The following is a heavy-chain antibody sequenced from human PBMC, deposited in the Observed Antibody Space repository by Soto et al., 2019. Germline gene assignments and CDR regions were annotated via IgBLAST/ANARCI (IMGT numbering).Heavy chain of an antibody. D-gene: IGHD5-18*01. CDR1: GYTFTSYA. J-gene: IGHJ4*02. Sequence: ASVKVSCKASGYTFTSYAMHWVRQAPGQRLEWMGWINAGNGNTKYSQKFQGGVTITRDTSASTAYMELSSLRSEDAAAYYCAARRAAMVTGPFDYWGQGTLVTVSS. CDR2: INAGNGNT. V-gene: IGHV1-3*01. CDR3: AARRAAMVTGPFDY.